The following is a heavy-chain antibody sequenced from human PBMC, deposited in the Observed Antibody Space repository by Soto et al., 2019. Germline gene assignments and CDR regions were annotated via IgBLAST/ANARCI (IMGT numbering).Heavy chain of an antibody. CDR2: IGTAGDT. CDR3: ARSTSITIFGVGEKNSYGMDV. D-gene: IGHD3-3*01. V-gene: IGHV3-13*01. CDR1: GFTFSSYD. J-gene: IGHJ6*02. Sequence: GGSLRLSCAASGFTFSSYDMHWVRQATGKGLEWVSAIGTAGDTYYPGSVKGRFTISRENAKNSLYLQMNSLRAEDTAGYYCARSTSITIFGVGEKNSYGMDVWGQGTTVTVSS.